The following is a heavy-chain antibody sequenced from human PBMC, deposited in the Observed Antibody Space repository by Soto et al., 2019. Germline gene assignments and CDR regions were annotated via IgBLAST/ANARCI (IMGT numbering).Heavy chain of an antibody. CDR1: GGTFSSYA. CDR3: AREAVAGPGGAFDI. CDR2: IIPIFGTA. V-gene: IGHV1-69*13. Sequence: GASVKVSCKASGGTFSSYAISWVRQAPGQGLEWMGGIIPIFGTANYAQKFQGRVTITADESTSTAYMELSSLRSEDTAVYYCAREAVAGPGGAFDIWGQGTMVTVSS. J-gene: IGHJ3*02. D-gene: IGHD6-19*01.